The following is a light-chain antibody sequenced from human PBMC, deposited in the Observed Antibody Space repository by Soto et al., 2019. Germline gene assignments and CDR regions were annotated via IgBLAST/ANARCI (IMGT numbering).Light chain of an antibody. CDR2: AAS. V-gene: IGKV1-39*01. Sequence: DSQMTQSPSTLSASVGDRVTITCRASHDISNHLNWYQQKPGKAPKLLTYAASSLQSGVPSRFSGSGSGTDFTLTISSLQPEDFATYYCQQSYSTTWTFAQGTKVDIK. CDR3: QQSYSTTWT. J-gene: IGKJ1*01. CDR1: HDISNH.